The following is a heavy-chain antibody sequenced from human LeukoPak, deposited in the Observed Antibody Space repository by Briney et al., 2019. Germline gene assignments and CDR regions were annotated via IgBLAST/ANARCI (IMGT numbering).Heavy chain of an antibody. CDR2: IYSGGST. CDR1: GFTVRNNY. D-gene: IGHD3-10*01. Sequence: GGSLRLSCAASGFTVRNNYMSWVRQAPGKGLEWVSVIYSGGSTYYADSVKGRFTISRDNSKNTLYRQMNSLRAEDTAVYFCATGERMVRGDGVDYWGQGTLVTVSS. V-gene: IGHV3-66*01. J-gene: IGHJ4*02. CDR3: ATGERMVRGDGVDY.